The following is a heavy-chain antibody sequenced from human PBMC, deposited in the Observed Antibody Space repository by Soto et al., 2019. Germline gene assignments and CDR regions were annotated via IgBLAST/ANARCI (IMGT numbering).Heavy chain of an antibody. Sequence: SETLSLTCTVSGDSVSSYNYYWTWIRQSPGKGLEWVGYIYSSGSTKYNPSLKSRVSISLHTSSNQFSLNLTSVTAADTAVYYCARDIRGYSRAFDFWGQGTLVTVSS. V-gene: IGHV4-61*01. CDR2: IYSSGST. CDR1: GDSVSSYNYY. D-gene: IGHD5-18*01. CDR3: ARDIRGYSRAFDF. J-gene: IGHJ4*02.